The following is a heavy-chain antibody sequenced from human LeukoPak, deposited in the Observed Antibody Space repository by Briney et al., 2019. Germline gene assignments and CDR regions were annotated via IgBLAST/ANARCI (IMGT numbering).Heavy chain of an antibody. V-gene: IGHV1-2*02. CDR2: INPNSGGT. CDR1: GYTFTSYY. D-gene: IGHD5-12*01. CDR3: ARDNSVGWLRFEPIFYFDY. Sequence: GASVKLSCKASGYTFTSYYMHWVRQAPGQGLEWIGWINPNSGGTNYAQKFQGRVTMTRDTSISTAYMELSRLRSDDTAVYYCARDNSVGWLRFEPIFYFDYWGQGTLVTVSS. J-gene: IGHJ4*02.